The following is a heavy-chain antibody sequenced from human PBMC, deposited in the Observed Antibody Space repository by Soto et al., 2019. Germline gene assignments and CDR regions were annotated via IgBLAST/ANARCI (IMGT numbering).Heavy chain of an antibody. D-gene: IGHD4-17*01. CDR1: GFSLSTSGVG. CDR3: AHRRPLYGDWGGGYFDY. V-gene: IGHV2-5*02. CDR2: IYWDDDK. J-gene: IGHJ4*02. Sequence: QITLKESGPTLVKPTETLTLTCTFSGFSLSTSGVGVGWIRQPPGKALEWLAFIYWDDDKRYSPSLKSRLTITQDTPKNPVVLTMTNVGPVDTATYYRAHRRPLYGDWGGGYFDYWGQGTLVTVSS.